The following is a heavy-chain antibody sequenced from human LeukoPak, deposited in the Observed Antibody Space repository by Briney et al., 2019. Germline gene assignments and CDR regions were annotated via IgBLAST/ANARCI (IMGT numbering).Heavy chain of an antibody. Sequence: GRSLRLSCAASGIIFSTYGMHWVRQAPGKGLEWVGVTSNDGINTYYTDSLKGRFTISRDNSNSTFYLHMNSLRREDTAVYYCAKGRRGSSYVHYFDSWGQGALVTVSS. J-gene: IGHJ4*02. CDR2: TSNDGINT. CDR1: GIIFSTYG. V-gene: IGHV3-30*18. CDR3: AKGRRGSSYVHYFDS. D-gene: IGHD5-18*01.